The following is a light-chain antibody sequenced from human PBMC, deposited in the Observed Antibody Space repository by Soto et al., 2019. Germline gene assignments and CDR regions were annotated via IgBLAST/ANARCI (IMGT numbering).Light chain of an antibody. Sequence: QSVLTQPPSASGTPGQRVTISCSGSSSNIGSNIVNWYQQLPGAAPKLLIYNNNQRPSGVPDRFSGSKSGTSASLAINGLQSEDEADYYCAAWDDSLNGVVFGGGTKLTVL. CDR3: AAWDDSLNGVV. CDR2: NNN. CDR1: SSNIGSNI. V-gene: IGLV1-44*01. J-gene: IGLJ2*01.